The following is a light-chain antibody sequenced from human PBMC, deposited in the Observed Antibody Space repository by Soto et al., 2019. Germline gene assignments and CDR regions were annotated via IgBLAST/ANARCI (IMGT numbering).Light chain of an antibody. Sequence: QSALTQPASVSGSPGQSITISCSGTSSNVGGHNYVSWYQQHPGKAPKLIISEVSNRPSGISNRFSASKSGNTASLTISGLQAEDEADYYCSSDTARGVFGGGTKLTVL. J-gene: IGLJ3*02. CDR3: SSDTARGV. CDR1: SSNVGGHNY. CDR2: EVS. V-gene: IGLV2-14*01.